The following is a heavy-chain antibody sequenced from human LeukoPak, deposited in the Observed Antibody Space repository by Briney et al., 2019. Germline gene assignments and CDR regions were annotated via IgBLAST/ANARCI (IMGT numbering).Heavy chain of an antibody. CDR3: VREWAGGLAAAGTRIEGSY. V-gene: IGHV3-7*01. J-gene: IGHJ4*02. Sequence: QPGGSLRLSCVVSEFSASNYWMSWVRQAPGKGLEGVANIKQDGSQENYVDSVKGRFTISRDNAKNSVYLQMNGLLVEDTAVYYCVREWAGGLAAAGTRIEGSYWGQGTQVIVSS. CDR2: IKQDGSQE. CDR1: EFSASNYW. D-gene: IGHD6-25*01.